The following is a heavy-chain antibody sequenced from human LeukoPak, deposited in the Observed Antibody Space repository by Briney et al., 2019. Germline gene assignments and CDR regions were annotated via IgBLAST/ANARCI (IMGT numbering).Heavy chain of an antibody. J-gene: IGHJ5*02. CDR1: GDRVSSNSAA. V-gene: IGHV6-1*01. D-gene: IGHD1-26*01. Sequence: QTLSLTCAISGDRVSSNSAAWNWIRQSPSRELEWLGRTYYRYKWHNDYALSVKTRITINPDTSKNQFSLQLNSVTPEDTAVYYCARTCELCGTSDPWGQGTLVTVSS. CDR3: ARTCELCGTSDP. CDR2: TYYRYKWHN.